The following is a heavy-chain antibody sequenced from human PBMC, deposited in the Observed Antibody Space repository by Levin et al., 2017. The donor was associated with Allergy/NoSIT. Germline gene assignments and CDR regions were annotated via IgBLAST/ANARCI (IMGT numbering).Heavy chain of an antibody. J-gene: IGHJ6*02. V-gene: IGHV3-72*01. CDR1: GFTVNDHY. CDR3: ARDSWGIGGNYYYGMDV. CDR2: TSNKAHSYTT. D-gene: IGHD1-26*01. Sequence: QSGGSLRLSCAASGFTVNDHYMDWVRQAPGRGLEWVGRTSNKAHSYTTQYAASVKGRFTISRDDSKNSLYLQMNSLKTEDTAVYFCARDSWGIGGNYYYGMDVWGQGTTVTVSS.